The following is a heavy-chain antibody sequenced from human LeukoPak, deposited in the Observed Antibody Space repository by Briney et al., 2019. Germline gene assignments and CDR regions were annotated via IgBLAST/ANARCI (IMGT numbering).Heavy chain of an antibody. Sequence: SMKVSCKTSGGTFNSHAINWVRQAPGQGPEWMGRFIPFFGSSSYAQKFQGRLTITADRSTGTAYIEMGSLTSEDTAIYYCARDKGEVAGTFDSWGQGTLITVSS. V-gene: IGHV1-69*06. J-gene: IGHJ4*02. D-gene: IGHD6-19*01. CDR2: FIPFFGSS. CDR3: ARDKGEVAGTFDS. CDR1: GGTFNSHA.